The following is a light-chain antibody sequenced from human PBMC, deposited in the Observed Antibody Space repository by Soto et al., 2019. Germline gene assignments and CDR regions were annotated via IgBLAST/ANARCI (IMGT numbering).Light chain of an antibody. Sequence: DSQMTQSPSSLSASVGDRVTITCQASQDISNYLNWYQQKPGKAPKLLIYDASNSATGVPSRFSGSGSVTDFTFTISSLQPEDIATYYCEQYDNLPLTFGGGTKVEIK. J-gene: IGKJ4*01. V-gene: IGKV1-33*01. CDR2: DAS. CDR3: EQYDNLPLT. CDR1: QDISNY.